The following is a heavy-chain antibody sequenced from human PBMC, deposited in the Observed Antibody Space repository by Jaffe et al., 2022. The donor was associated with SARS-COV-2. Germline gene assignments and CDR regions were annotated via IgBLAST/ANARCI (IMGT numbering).Heavy chain of an antibody. J-gene: IGHJ6*02. CDR3: ARDLGYCSGGSCYIYYYYYGMDV. CDR2: ISYDGSNK. Sequence: QVQLVESGGGVVQPGRSLRLSCAASGFTFSSYAMHWVRQAPGKGLEWVAVISYDGSNKYYADSVKGRFTISRDNSKNTLYLQMNSLRAEDTAVYYCARDLGYCSGGSCYIYYYYYGMDVWGQGTTVTVSS. CDR1: GFTFSSYA. V-gene: IGHV3-30-3*01. D-gene: IGHD2-15*01.